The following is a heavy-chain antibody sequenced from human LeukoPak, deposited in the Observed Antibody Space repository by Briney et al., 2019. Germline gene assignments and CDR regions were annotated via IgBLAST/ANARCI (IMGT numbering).Heavy chain of an antibody. V-gene: IGHV1-46*01. J-gene: IGHJ6*03. Sequence: ASVKVSCKASGYTFTSYYMHWVRQAPGQGLEWMGIINPSGGSTSYAQKFQGRVTMTRDMSTSTVYMELSSLRSEDTAVYYCARDAGRGELEYYMDVWGKGTTVTISS. CDR2: INPSGGST. D-gene: IGHD1-26*01. CDR3: ARDAGRGELEYYMDV. CDR1: GYTFTSYY.